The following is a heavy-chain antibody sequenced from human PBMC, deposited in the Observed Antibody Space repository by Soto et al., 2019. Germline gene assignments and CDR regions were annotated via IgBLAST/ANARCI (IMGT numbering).Heavy chain of an antibody. J-gene: IGHJ6*03. D-gene: IGHD6-13*01. CDR1: GGSISSGGYY. CDR3: ARSRRQYSSSWQTNSYYYMDV. V-gene: IGHV4-31*03. CDR2: IYYSGST. Sequence: SETLSLTCTVSGGSISSGGYYWSWIRQHPGKGLEWIGYIYYSGSTYYNPSLKSRVTISVDTSKNQFSLKLSSVTAADTAVYYCARSRRQYSSSWQTNSYYYMDVWGKGTTVTVSS.